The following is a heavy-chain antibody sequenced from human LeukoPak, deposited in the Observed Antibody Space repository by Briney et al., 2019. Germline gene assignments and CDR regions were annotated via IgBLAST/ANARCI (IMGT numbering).Heavy chain of an antibody. V-gene: IGHV3-7*01. J-gene: IGHJ6*02. CDR2: IKQDGSEK. CDR3: ARESSGAAYGMDV. Sequence: GGSLRLSCAASGFTFSNYWMSWVRQAPGKGLEWVANIKQDGSEKTYVDSVKGRFTISRDNAKNSLYLQMNSLRAEDTAVYYCARESSGAAYGMDVWGQGTTVTVSS. CDR1: GFTFSNYW. D-gene: IGHD7-27*01.